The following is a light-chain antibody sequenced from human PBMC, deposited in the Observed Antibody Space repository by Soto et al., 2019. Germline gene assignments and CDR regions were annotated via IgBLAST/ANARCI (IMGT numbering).Light chain of an antibody. V-gene: IGLV2-14*01. J-gene: IGLJ1*01. CDR2: NVR. CDR1: SSDVGGSNY. Sequence: QSALTQPASVSGSPGQSITISCTGTSSDVGGSNYVSWYQQYPGKVPKLLIYNVRIRPSGVSNRFSGSKSGNTASLTISGLQAEDEADYFCTSSTSDSLYVFGTGTKATVL. CDR3: TSSTSDSLYV.